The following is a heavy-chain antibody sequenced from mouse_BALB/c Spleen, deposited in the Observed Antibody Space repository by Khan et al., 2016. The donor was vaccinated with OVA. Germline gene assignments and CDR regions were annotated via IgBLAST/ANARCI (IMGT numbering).Heavy chain of an antibody. Sequence: VQLQQSGAELVRPGALVKLSCKASGFNFNDYYMHWVKQRPEQGLEWIGWIDPENGNSIYDTKFQGKARITEDKSSNTAYLQLSSLTSEDSAVDYCPRSNLSYFDYWGQGTTLTVSS. CDR1: GFNFNDYY. CDR2: IDPENGNS. J-gene: IGHJ2*01. D-gene: IGHD4-1*01. V-gene: IGHV14-1*02. CDR3: PRSNLSYFDY.